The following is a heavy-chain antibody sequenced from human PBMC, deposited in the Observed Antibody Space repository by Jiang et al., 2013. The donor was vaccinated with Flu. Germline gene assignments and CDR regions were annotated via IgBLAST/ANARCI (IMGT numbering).Heavy chain of an antibody. CDR1: GFTFSSYA. J-gene: IGHJ6*04. CDR3: ARGPDETPWTTVTRRLVNYYYYYGMDV. Sequence: GVVQPGRSLRLSCAASGFTFSSYAMHWVRQAPGKGLEWVAVISYGGSNKYYADSVKGRFTISRDNSKNTLYLQMNSLRAEDTAVYYCARGPDETPWTTVTRRLVNYYYYYGMDVWGKGTTVTVSS. V-gene: IGHV3-30*01. CDR2: ISYGGSNK. D-gene: IGHD4-17*01.